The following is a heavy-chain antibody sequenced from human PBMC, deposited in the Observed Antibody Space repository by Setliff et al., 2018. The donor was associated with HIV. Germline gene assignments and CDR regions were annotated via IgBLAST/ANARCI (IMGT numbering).Heavy chain of an antibody. CDR1: GGSISSNKW. Sequence: SETLSLTCAVSGGSISSNKWWSWVRQPPGKGLEWIGEIYQSGHTNYNPFLRSRATISMGWPKNDFSLRLTSVTASDTAVYYCAQNFGWALGNWGPGTLVTVSS. J-gene: IGHJ4*02. D-gene: IGHD3-16*01. CDR3: AQNFGWALGN. V-gene: IGHV4-4*02. CDR2: IYQSGHT.